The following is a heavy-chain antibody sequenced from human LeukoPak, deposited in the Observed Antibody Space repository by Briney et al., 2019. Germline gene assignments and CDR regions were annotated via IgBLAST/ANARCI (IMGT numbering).Heavy chain of an antibody. CDR2: INGDGKTT. CDR1: VFTFSTYW. J-gene: IGHJ4*02. Sequence: PGVSLRLSCAASVFTFSTYWMHWVRQAPGKGLVWVSRINGDGKTTNYADSVKGRFTISRDNAKNTLYLQMSSLRAEDTAVYYCARRGAVAGTIDYWGQGTLVTISS. CDR3: ARRGAVAGTIDY. V-gene: IGHV3-74*01. D-gene: IGHD6-19*01.